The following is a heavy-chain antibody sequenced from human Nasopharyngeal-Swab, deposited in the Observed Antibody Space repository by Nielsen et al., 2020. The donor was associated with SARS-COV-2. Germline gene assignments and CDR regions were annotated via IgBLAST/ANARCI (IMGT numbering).Heavy chain of an antibody. Sequence: GGSLRLSCAASGFTFSSYEMNWVRQAPGKGLEWVSYISSSGSTIYYADSVKGRFTISRDNAKNSLYLQMNSLRAEDTAVYYCARVSSLIAAAGTPWFDPWGQGTLVTVSS. CDR2: ISSSGSTI. V-gene: IGHV3-48*03. D-gene: IGHD6-13*01. CDR3: ARVSSLIAAAGTPWFDP. CDR1: GFTFSSYE. J-gene: IGHJ5*02.